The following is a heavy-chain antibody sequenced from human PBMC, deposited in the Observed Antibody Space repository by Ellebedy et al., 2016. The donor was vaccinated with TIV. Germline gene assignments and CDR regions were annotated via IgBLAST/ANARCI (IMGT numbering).Heavy chain of an antibody. CDR3: ARDPPVAGNYYYYGMDV. CDR2: IIPIFGTA. V-gene: IGHV1-69*06. J-gene: IGHJ6*02. CDR1: GGIFSSYA. Sequence: SVKVSCXASGGIFSSYAISWVRQPPGQGLEWMGGIIPIFGTANYAQKFQGRVTITADKSTSTAYMELSSLRSEDTAVYYCARDPPVAGNYYYYGMDVWGQGTTVTVSS. D-gene: IGHD6-19*01.